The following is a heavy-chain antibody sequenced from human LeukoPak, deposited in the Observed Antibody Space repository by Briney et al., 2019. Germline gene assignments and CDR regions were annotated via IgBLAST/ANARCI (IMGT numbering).Heavy chain of an antibody. Sequence: GASVKLSCTPSGGTFSNYAIRWGRQGPGQGLDLMGGFIPIFGTANYAQKFQGRVTITADESTSTAYMELSSLRSEDTAVYYCAKDLGGEGGSGFPCYWGQGTLVTVSS. CDR1: GGTFSNYA. CDR3: AKDLGGEGGSGFPCY. CDR2: FIPIFGTA. D-gene: IGHD3-10*01. V-gene: IGHV1-69*01. J-gene: IGHJ4*02.